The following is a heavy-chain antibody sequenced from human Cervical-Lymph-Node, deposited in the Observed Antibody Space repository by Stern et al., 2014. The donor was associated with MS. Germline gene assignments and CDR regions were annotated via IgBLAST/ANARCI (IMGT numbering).Heavy chain of an antibody. Sequence: QVQLQESGPGLVKPSGTLSLTCAVSGGSISNTNWWGWVRQTPGMGLEWIGEIYHSGTTNFSPSLKSRFPMSVEKSKNQFSLELKSVTAADTAVYYCARVHSGYNWFDYWGQGTLVTVSS. V-gene: IGHV4-4*02. CDR2: IYHSGTT. D-gene: IGHD5-12*01. J-gene: IGHJ4*02. CDR1: GGSISNTNW. CDR3: ARVHSGYNWFDY.